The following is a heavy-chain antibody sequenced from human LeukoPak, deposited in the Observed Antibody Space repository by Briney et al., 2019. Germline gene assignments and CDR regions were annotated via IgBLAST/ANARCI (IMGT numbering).Heavy chain of an antibody. Sequence: GGSLRLSCAASGFTFSSYSMNWVRQAPGKGLEWVSSISSSSYIYYADSAKGRFTISRDNSKNTLYLQMNSLRAEDTAVYYCARVVAVPNYVQRYFDYWGQGTLVTVSS. V-gene: IGHV3-21*04. D-gene: IGHD2-15*01. CDR1: GFTFSSYS. CDR2: ISSSSYI. J-gene: IGHJ4*02. CDR3: ARVVAVPNYVQRYFDY.